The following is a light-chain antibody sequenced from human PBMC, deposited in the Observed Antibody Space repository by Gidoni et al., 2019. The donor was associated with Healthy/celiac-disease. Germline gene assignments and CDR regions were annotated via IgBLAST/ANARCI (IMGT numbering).Light chain of an antibody. CDR3: QQSYSASQT. Sequence: DIQMTKSPSSLSAFVGDRVTITCRASQSISSYLNWYQQKPVKAPKRLIYAASSLQSGVPSRFSGSGSVTDFTLTISSLQPEDFATYYCQQSYSASQTFGQGTKVEIK. V-gene: IGKV1-39*01. CDR2: AAS. CDR1: QSISSY. J-gene: IGKJ1*01.